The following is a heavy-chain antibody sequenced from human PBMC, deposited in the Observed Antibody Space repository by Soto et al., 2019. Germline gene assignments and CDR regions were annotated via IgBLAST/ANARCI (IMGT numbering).Heavy chain of an antibody. D-gene: IGHD3-22*01. CDR1: GGSISSYY. J-gene: IGHJ4*02. V-gene: IGHV4-59*01. CDR3: ARDSRGYYYGIFHY. CDR2: IYYSGST. Sequence: SETLSLTCTVSGGSISSYYWSWIRQPPGKGLEWIGYIYYSGSTNYNPSLKSRVTISVDTSKNQFSLKLSSVTAADTAVYYCARDSRGYYYGIFHYWGQGTLVTVSS.